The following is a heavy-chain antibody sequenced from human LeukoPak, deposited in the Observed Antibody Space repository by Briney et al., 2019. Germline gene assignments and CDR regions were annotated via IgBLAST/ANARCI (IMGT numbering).Heavy chain of an antibody. CDR3: ARDRDSSSWYDAFDI. Sequence: GASVKVSCKASGGTFSSYAISWVRQAPGQGLEWMGGIIPIFGTANYAQKFQGRVTITADESTSTAYMEPSSLRSEDAAVYYCARDRDSSSWYDAFDIWGQGTMVTVSS. CDR1: GGTFSSYA. CDR2: IIPIFGTA. J-gene: IGHJ3*02. V-gene: IGHV1-69*01. D-gene: IGHD6-13*01.